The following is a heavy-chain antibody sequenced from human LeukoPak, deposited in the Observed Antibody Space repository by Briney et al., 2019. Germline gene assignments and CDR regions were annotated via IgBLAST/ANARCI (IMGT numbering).Heavy chain of an antibody. J-gene: IGHJ4*02. D-gene: IGHD3-22*01. Sequence: SVKVSCKASGGTFSSYAISWVRQAPGQGLEWMGGIIPIFGTANYAQKFQGRVTITADESTSTAYMELSSLRSEDTAVYYCAREAHYYDSSGSFDYWGQGTLVTVSS. V-gene: IGHV1-69*13. CDR1: GGTFSSYA. CDR3: AREAHYYDSSGSFDY. CDR2: IIPIFGTA.